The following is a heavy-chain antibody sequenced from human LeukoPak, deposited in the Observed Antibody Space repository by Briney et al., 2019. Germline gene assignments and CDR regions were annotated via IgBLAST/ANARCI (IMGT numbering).Heavy chain of an antibody. V-gene: IGHV3-21*01. CDR1: GFTFDDYG. CDR2: ISSSSSYI. CDR3: ARGGNYDFWSAPGYYMDV. D-gene: IGHD3-3*01. Sequence: GGSLRLSCAASGFTFDDYGMHWVRQAPGKGLEWVSSISSSSSYIYYADSVKGRFTISRDNAKNSLYLQMNSLRAEDTAVYYCARGGNYDFWSAPGYYMDVWGKGTTVTVSS. J-gene: IGHJ6*03.